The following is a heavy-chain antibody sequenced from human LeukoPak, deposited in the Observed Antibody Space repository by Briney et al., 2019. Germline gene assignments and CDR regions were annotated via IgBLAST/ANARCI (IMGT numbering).Heavy chain of an antibody. CDR2: IIPILGIA. V-gene: IGHV1-69*04. J-gene: IGHJ4*02. CDR1: GGTFSSYA. D-gene: IGHD2-2*02. CDR3: ARDLIFCSSTSCYTGDY. Sequence: SVKVSCKASGGTFSSYAISWVRQAPGQGLEWMGRIIPILGIANYAQKFQGRVTITADKSTSTAYMELSSLISEDTAVYYCARDLIFCSSTSCYTGDYGGQGPLVTVSS.